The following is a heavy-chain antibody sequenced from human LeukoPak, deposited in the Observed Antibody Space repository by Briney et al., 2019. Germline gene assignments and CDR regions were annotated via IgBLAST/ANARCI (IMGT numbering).Heavy chain of an antibody. CDR2: IRYDGSNK. CDR3: ANSAPTTWIQLWSDY. CDR1: GFTFSSYG. V-gene: IGHV3-30*02. D-gene: IGHD5-18*01. J-gene: IGHJ4*02. Sequence: GGSLRLSCAASGFTFSSYGMHWVRQAPGKGLEWVAFIRYDGSNKYYADSVKGRFTISRDNSKNTLYLQMNSLRAEDTAVYYCANSAPTTWIQLWSDYWGQGTLVTVSS.